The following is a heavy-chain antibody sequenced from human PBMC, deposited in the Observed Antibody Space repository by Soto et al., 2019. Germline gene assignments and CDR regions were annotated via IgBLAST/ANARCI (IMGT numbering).Heavy chain of an antibody. CDR1: GGTFSSYA. Sequence: QVQLVQSGAEVKKPGSSVTVSCKASGGTFSSYAISWVRQAPGQGLEWMGGIIPIFGTANYAQKFQGRVTINADESTSTAYMELSSLRSEDTAVYYCARDRRYDSIGYYSFFDYWGQGPLVTVSS. D-gene: IGHD3-22*01. V-gene: IGHV1-69*01. J-gene: IGHJ4*02. CDR2: IIPIFGTA. CDR3: ARDRRYDSIGYYSFFDY.